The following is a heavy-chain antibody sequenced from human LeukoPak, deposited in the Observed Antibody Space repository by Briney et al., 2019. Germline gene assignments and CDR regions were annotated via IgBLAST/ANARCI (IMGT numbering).Heavy chain of an antibody. Sequence: SETLSLTCTVSGGSISSGSYYWSWIRQPAGKGLEWIGRIYTSGSTNYNPSLKSRVTISEDTSKNQFSLKLTSVTAADTAVYCARDLFTSSWYRWFDPWGQGTLVTVSS. CDR2: IYTSGST. CDR1: GGSISSGSYY. D-gene: IGHD6-13*01. CDR3: ARDLFTSSWYRWFDP. V-gene: IGHV4-61*02. J-gene: IGHJ5*02.